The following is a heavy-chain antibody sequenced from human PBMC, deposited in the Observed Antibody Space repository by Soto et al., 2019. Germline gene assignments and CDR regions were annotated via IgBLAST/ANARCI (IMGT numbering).Heavy chain of an antibody. CDR2: ISGSGGST. CDR3: AKDSSGWYYFDY. J-gene: IGHJ4*02. Sequence: GGSLILSCASSGFPFSSYSMILVRPAPGKGLEWVSAISGSGGSTYYADSVKGRFTISRDNSKNTLYLQMNSLRAEDTAVYYCAKDSSGWYYFDYWGQGNLVTFS. V-gene: IGHV3-23*01. CDR1: GFPFSSYS. D-gene: IGHD6-19*01.